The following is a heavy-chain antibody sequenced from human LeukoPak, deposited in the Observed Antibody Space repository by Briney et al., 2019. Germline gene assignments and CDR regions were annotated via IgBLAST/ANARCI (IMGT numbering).Heavy chain of an antibody. Sequence: ASVKVSCKASGYIFSNYGITWVRQAPGQGLEWMGWISTNTGNPTYAQGFTGRFVFSLDISVNTAYLQISSLKAEDSAVYYCARQNTIAAPGTRFDPWGQGTLVTVSS. V-gene: IGHV7-4-1*02. J-gene: IGHJ5*02. CDR3: ARQNTIAAPGTRFDP. CDR2: ISTNTGNP. D-gene: IGHD6-13*01. CDR1: GYIFSNYG.